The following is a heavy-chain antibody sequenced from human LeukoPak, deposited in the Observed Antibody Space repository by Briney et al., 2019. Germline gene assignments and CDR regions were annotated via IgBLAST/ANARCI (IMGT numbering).Heavy chain of an antibody. V-gene: IGHV3-9*01. CDR2: ISWNSGSI. CDR3: AKDGYSSGWYVKYYFDY. Sequence: PRGSLRLSCAASGFTFDDYAMHWVRQAPGKGLEWVSGISWNSGSIGYADSVKGRFTISRDNAKNSLYLQMNSLRAEDTALYYCAKDGYSSGWYVKYYFDYWGQGTLVTVSS. D-gene: IGHD6-19*01. J-gene: IGHJ4*02. CDR1: GFTFDDYA.